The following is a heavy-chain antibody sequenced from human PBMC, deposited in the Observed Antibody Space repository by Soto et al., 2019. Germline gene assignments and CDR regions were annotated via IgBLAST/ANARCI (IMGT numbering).Heavy chain of an antibody. V-gene: IGHV3-23*01. CDR3: AKRATTVPTPGNYFDC. D-gene: IGHD2-15*01. CDR1: GFSFSDYS. CDR2: LTRGGTT. Sequence: PGGSLRLSCAASGFSFSDYSMTWVRQAPGRGLEWVSTLTRGGTTFYADSVKGRFTISRDNSKNTLSLQMYNLRAEDTARYYCAKRATTVPTPGNYFDCWGQGTPVTVSS. J-gene: IGHJ4*02.